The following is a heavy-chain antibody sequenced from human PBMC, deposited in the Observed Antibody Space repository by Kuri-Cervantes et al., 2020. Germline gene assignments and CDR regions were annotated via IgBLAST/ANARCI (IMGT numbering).Heavy chain of an antibody. Sequence: GGSLRLSCTASGFTFDDYAMSWFRQAPGKGLEWVGFIRSKAYGGTTEYAASVKGRFTISRDDSKSIAYLQMNSLRAEDTAVYYCASGEPAAFDIWGQGTMVTVSS. CDR2: IRSKAYGGTT. J-gene: IGHJ3*02. CDR1: GFTFDDYA. V-gene: IGHV3-49*03. D-gene: IGHD1-14*01. CDR3: ASGEPAAFDI.